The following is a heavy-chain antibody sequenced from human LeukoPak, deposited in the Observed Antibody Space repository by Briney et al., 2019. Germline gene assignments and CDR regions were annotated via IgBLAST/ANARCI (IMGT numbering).Heavy chain of an antibody. CDR3: ARGRVYFYGSGSRYLDDAFDI. D-gene: IGHD3-10*01. CDR1: GDSISSYY. Sequence: SETLSLTCTVSGDSISSYYWTWIRQPPGKGLEWIGSIYYSGNTKYNPSLKGRVTISSDTSKFSLRLSSVTAADTAVYYCARGRVYFYGSGSRYLDDAFDIWGQGTMATVSS. CDR2: IYYSGNT. V-gene: IGHV4-59*01. J-gene: IGHJ3*02.